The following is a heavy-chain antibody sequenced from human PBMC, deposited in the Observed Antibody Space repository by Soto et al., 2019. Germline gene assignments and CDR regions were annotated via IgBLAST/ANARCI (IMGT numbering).Heavy chain of an antibody. CDR3: AKSYFFSWYDS. CDR2: VSSSADAT. CDR1: GFIFSSYD. D-gene: IGHD3-10*01. J-gene: IGHJ5*01. Sequence: EVQLLASGGGLVQPGGSLRLSCAASGFIFSSYDMAWVRQAPGKGLEWVSTVSSSADATQYADSVKGRFTISRDNSKNTLYLEMNNLGDEDTATYYCAKSYFFSWYDSWGQGTLVTVSS. V-gene: IGHV3-23*01.